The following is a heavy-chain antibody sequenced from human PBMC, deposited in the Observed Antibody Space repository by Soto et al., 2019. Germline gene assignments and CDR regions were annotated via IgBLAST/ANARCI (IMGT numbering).Heavy chain of an antibody. J-gene: IGHJ4*02. CDR3: ARGHDSGDC. D-gene: IGHD3-22*01. CDR2: IYHSGTT. CDR1: GGSISSGGYS. Sequence: QLRLQESGSGLVKPSQTLSLTCAVSGGSISSGGYSWSWIRQPPGKGLEWIGYIYHSGTTYYNPSLKSRVTISIDTSKNQFSLKLSSVTAADTAMYYCARGHDSGDCWGQGTLVTVSS. V-gene: IGHV4-30-2*01.